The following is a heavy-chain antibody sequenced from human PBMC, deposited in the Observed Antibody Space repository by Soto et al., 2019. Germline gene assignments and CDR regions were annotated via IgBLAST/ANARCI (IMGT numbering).Heavy chain of an antibody. CDR3: AADWYYGSGSYWIRPLDY. CDR2: IVVGSGNT. V-gene: IGHV1-58*01. D-gene: IGHD3-10*01. J-gene: IGHJ4*02. CDR1: GFTFTSSA. Sequence: ASVKVSCKASGFTFTSSAVQWVRQARGQRLEWIGWIVVGSGNTNYAQKFQERVTITRDMSTSTAYMELSSLRSEDTAVYYCAADWYYGSGSYWIRPLDYWGQGTLVTVSS.